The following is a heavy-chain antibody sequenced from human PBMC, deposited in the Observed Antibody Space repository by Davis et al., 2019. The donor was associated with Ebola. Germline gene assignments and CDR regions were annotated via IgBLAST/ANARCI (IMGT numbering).Heavy chain of an antibody. CDR2: IYYRGNT. V-gene: IGHV4-31*03. CDR1: GDSVSGAGYY. J-gene: IGHJ6*04. CDR3: ARGGLDCTSITCPAGGRDV. D-gene: IGHD2-2*01. Sequence: MPSETLSLTCTVSGDSVSGAGYYWNWIRQHPGKGLEWIGYIYYRGNTYYYPSPKSRLTISQDTSKNQFSLKLTPVTAADTAVYYCARGGLDCTSITCPAGGRDVWGKGTTVTVSS.